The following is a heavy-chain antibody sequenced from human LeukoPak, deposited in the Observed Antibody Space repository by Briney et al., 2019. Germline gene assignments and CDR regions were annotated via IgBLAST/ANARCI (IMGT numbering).Heavy chain of an antibody. CDR1: GGSITDYY. V-gene: IGHV4-4*07. J-gene: IGHJ5*02. CDR2: IYKSGST. Sequence: KPSETLSLTCTVSGGSITDYYWSWIRQPAGKGLEWIGHIYKSGSTDYNPSLKSRVTMSMDTSKSQFSLNLRSVTAADTAVYYCARDDRVSGTFLRWFDPWGQGTLVTVSS. D-gene: IGHD1-26*01. CDR3: ARDDRVSGTFLRWFDP.